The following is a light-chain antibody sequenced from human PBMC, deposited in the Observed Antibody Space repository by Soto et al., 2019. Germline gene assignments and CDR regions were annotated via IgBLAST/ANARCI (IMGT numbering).Light chain of an antibody. CDR1: SSNIGSTT. Sequence: SVLTHPPSASGTPGQKVTISCSGSSSNIGSTTVNLYQQLPGTAPTLLIYYNNQRPSGVPDRFSGSKAGTSASLAISWLQSEDEAHYYCAAWNDSLYGCVFGGGTKVTGL. V-gene: IGLV1-44*01. CDR2: YNN. CDR3: AAWNDSLYGCV. J-gene: IGLJ3*02.